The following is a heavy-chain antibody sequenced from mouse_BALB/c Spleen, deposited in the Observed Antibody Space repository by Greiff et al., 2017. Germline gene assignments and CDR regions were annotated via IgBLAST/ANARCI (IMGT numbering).Heavy chain of an antibody. Sequence: VKVVESGPGLVAPSQSLSITCTVSGFSLTGYGVNWVRQPPGKGLEWLGMIWGDGSTDYNSALKSRLSISKDNSKSQVFLKMNSLQTDDTARYYWARGRDYYGTSFAYWGQGTLVTVSA. CDR2: IWGDGST. V-gene: IGHV2-6-7*01. CDR3: ARGRDYYGTSFAY. J-gene: IGHJ3*01. CDR1: GFSLTGYG. D-gene: IGHD1-2*01.